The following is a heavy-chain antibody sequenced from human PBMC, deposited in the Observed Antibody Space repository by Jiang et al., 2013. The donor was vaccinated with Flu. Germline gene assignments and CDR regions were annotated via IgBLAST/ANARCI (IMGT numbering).Heavy chain of an antibody. CDR2: IIPILGIA. D-gene: IGHD1-26*01. Sequence: VQSGAEVKKPGSSVKVSCKASGGTFSSYTISWVRQAPGQGLEWMGRIIPILGIANYAQKFQGRVTITADKSTSTAYMELSSLRSEDTAVYYCAREGREPLYYYGMDVWGPRDHGHRLL. CDR3: AREGREPLYYYGMDV. J-gene: IGHJ6*01. CDR1: GGTFSSYT. V-gene: IGHV1-69*04.